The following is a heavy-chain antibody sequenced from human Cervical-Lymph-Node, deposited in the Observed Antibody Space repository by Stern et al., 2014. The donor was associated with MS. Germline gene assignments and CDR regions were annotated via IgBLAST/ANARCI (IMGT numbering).Heavy chain of an antibody. Sequence: QVQLVESGAEVKKPGSSVKISCKASGGTFNVYAINWLRQAPGQGLEWMGGSIPIFAAAYYAQQFQGGVTIAADGSTRTSSMQLSSLTFDDTAVYYCARDGQHTDNCGLDVWGQGTTVTVSS. D-gene: IGHD3-9*01. J-gene: IGHJ6*02. CDR2: SIPIFAAA. CDR3: ARDGQHTDNCGLDV. V-gene: IGHV1-69*01. CDR1: GGTFNVYA.